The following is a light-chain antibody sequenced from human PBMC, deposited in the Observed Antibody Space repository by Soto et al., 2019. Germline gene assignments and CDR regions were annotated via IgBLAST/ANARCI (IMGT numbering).Light chain of an antibody. J-gene: IGKJ3*01. Sequence: EIVMTQSPATLSVSPGERATLSCRASQSVSSNLAWYQQRPGQAPRLLIYGASSRATGVPARFSGSVSGTEFTLTISSLQSEDFAVYYCQQYNTWPPFTFGPGTKVDIK. CDR2: GAS. CDR3: QQYNTWPPFT. V-gene: IGKV3-15*01. CDR1: QSVSSN.